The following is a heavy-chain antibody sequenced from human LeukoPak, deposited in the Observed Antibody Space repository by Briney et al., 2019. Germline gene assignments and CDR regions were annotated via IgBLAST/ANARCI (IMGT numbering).Heavy chain of an antibody. D-gene: IGHD6-19*01. CDR3: ARDRAVAGISTNFDL. CDR1: GDSVSRNDAG. CDR2: IYYRSQWYG. Sequence: SQTLSLTCAISGDSVSRNDAGWNWIRQSPWRGLEWLGRIYYRSQWYGDDAPSVKGRITINPDTAKNQFSLQLNSVTPEDTAVYYCARDRAVAGISTNFDLWGRGTLVTVSS. V-gene: IGHV6-1*01. J-gene: IGHJ2*01.